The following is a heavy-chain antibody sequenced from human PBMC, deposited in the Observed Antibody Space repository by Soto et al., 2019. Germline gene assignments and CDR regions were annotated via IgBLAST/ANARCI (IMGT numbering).Heavy chain of an antibody. Sequence: QVQLVQSGTEVKKPGSSVKVSCKASGGTFSSYPITWVRQAPGQGLEWMGGIIPIFGQPNYAQKFQGRVAITADESTSTVYMELSSLRSEDTAVYYCARESRLGGGGMDVWVQGTTVTVSS. CDR2: IIPIFGQP. V-gene: IGHV1-69*01. D-gene: IGHD1-26*01. CDR3: ARESRLGGGGMDV. J-gene: IGHJ6*02. CDR1: GGTFSSYP.